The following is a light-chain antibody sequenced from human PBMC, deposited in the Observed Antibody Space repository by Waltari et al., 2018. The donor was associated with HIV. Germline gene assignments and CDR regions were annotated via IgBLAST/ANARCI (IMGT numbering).Light chain of an antibody. CDR1: QTINTY. CDR3: QQSFSTPPT. J-gene: IGKJ1*01. V-gene: IGKV1-39*01. Sequence: DIQMTQSPSSLSPSVGDRVTITCRASQTINTYLNWYQQKPGKAPKLLIYGASSLQSGAPSRFSGSGSGTDFSLTISSLQPEDFATYYCQQSFSTPPTFGQGTKVEIK. CDR2: GAS.